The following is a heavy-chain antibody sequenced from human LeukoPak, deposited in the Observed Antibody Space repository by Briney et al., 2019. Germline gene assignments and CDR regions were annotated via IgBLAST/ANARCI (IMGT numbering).Heavy chain of an antibody. Sequence: PSETLSLTCTVSGGSISSGSYYWSWIRQPAGKGLEWIGRIYTSGSTNYNPSLKSRVTISVDTSKNQFSLKLSSVTAADTAVYYCARDSLRVFDYWGQGTLVTVSS. CDR2: IYTSGST. J-gene: IGHJ4*02. CDR1: GGSISSGSYY. V-gene: IGHV4-61*02. D-gene: IGHD4-17*01. CDR3: ARDSLRVFDY.